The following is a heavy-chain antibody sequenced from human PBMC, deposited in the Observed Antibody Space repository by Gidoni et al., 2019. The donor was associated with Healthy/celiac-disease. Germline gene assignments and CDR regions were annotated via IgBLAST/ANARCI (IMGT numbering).Heavy chain of an antibody. CDR1: GGSFSGYY. J-gene: IGHJ4*02. CDR2: INHSGST. Sequence: QVQLQQWGAGLLTPSETLSLTCAVYGGSFSGYYWSWIRQPPGKGLEWIGEINHSGSTNYNPSLKSRVTISVDTSKNQFSLKLSSVTAADTAVYYCARSPSGYTLDYWGQGTLVTVSS. V-gene: IGHV4-34*01. D-gene: IGHD1-1*01. CDR3: ARSPSGYTLDY.